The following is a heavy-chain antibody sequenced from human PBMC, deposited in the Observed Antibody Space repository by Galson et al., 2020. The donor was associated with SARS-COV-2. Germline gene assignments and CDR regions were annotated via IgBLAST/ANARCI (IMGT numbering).Heavy chain of an antibody. J-gene: IGHJ4*02. CDR2: ISSKAYGETT. V-gene: IGHV3-49*04. CDR1: GFTFGDHG. Sequence: GSLRLSCKTSGFTFGDHGMAWVRQAPGKGLEWVGFISSKAYGETTEYAASVKDRFTISRDDSKSIAWLQMNSLKTEDTGVYYCTREMEDCSGTGCYIENYWGQGTLVTVSS. D-gene: IGHD2-2*02. CDR3: TREMEDCSGTGCYIENY.